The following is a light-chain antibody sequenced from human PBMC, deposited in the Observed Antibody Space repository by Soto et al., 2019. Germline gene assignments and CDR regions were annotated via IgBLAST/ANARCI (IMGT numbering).Light chain of an antibody. CDR3: QSYDSSLNTYV. Sequence: QSVLTQPPSVSGAPGQRVTISCTGDSSNIGAGYDVHWYQQVPGTAPKLLIYDNINRPSGVPDRFSGSKSGTSASLAITGVQAEDEADYYCQSYDSSLNTYVFGTETKLTVL. V-gene: IGLV1-40*01. J-gene: IGLJ1*01. CDR1: SSNIGAGYD. CDR2: DNI.